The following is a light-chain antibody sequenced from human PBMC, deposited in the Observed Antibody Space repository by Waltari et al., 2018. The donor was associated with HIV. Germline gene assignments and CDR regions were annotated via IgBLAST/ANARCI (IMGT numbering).Light chain of an antibody. CDR3: QQYENWPT. V-gene: IGKV3-15*01. CDR1: QSVSGL. Sequence: EIVMTQSPATLSVSPGDTGTLSCRASQSVSGLLAWYQVKPGQSPRLLIYHASTRATGVPARFSGSGSETEFTLTISSLQSEDVAVYYCQQYENWPTFGQGTKVEIK. J-gene: IGKJ1*01. CDR2: HAS.